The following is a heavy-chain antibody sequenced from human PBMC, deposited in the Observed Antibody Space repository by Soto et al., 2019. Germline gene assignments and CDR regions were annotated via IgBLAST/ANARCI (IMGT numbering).Heavy chain of an antibody. D-gene: IGHD3-22*01. J-gene: IGHJ4*02. Sequence: PSETLSLTCTVSGGSISSGGYYWSWIRQHPGKGLEWIGYIYYSGNTYYNPSLKSRVTISEDTSKNQFSLKLSSVTAADMAVYYCARATYYYDSSGYSDRVLDYWGQGTLVTVSS. V-gene: IGHV4-31*03. CDR3: ARATYYYDSSGYSDRVLDY. CDR1: GGSISSGGYY. CDR2: IYYSGNT.